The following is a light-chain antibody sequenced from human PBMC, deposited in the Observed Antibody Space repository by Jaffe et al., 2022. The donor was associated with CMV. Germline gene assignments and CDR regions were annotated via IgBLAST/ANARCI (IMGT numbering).Light chain of an antibody. V-gene: IGKV2-28*01. CDR2: LGS. J-gene: IGKJ2*01. CDR1: QTLLHSNGYNY. Sequence: DIVMTQSPLSLPVTPGEPASISCNSSQTLLHSNGYNYLDWYLQRPGQSPQLLIYLGSNRDSGVPERFSGSGSGTDFTLKISRVEAEDVGVYYCMQALQTPYTFGQGTKLEIK. CDR3: MQALQTPYT.